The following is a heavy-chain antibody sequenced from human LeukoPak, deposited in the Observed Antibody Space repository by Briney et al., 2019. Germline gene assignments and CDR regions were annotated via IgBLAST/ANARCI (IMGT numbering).Heavy chain of an antibody. J-gene: IGHJ6*02. CDR1: GFTFSSYV. D-gene: IGHD2-2*01. Sequence: GGSLRLSCAASGFTFSSYVMNWVRQAPGKGLEWVSYISSSGSTIYYADSVKGRFTISRDNAKNSLYLQMNSLRAEDTAVYYCARDIVVVPAAPHPEPYYYYGMDVWGQGTTVTVSS. CDR3: ARDIVVVPAAPHPEPYYYYGMDV. CDR2: ISSSGSTI. V-gene: IGHV3-48*03.